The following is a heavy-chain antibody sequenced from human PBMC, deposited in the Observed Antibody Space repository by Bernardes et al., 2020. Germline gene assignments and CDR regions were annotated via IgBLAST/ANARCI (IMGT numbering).Heavy chain of an antibody. J-gene: IGHJ5*02. Sequence: ASEKVSSKASVYTFTGYYMHWVRQDTGQGLEWMGRINPNSGGTNYAQKFQGRVTMTRDTSISTAYMELSRLRSDDTAVYYCAREGRRGVTPNDNWFDPWGQGTLVTVSS. CDR1: VYTFTGYY. D-gene: IGHD4-4*01. V-gene: IGHV1-2*06. CDR2: INPNSGGT. CDR3: AREGRRGVTPNDNWFDP.